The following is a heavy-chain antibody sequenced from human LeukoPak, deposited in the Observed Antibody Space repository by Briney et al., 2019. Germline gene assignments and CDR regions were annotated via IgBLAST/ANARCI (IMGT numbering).Heavy chain of an antibody. J-gene: IGHJ4*02. CDR1: GGTFSSCW. CDR3: LSYNWNLSLF. D-gene: IGHD1-20*01. CDR2: MNSDGSDT. V-gene: IGHV3-74*01. Sequence: PGGSLRLSCAASGGTFSSCWLWCVRQAPGKGLVWVSRMNSDGSDTRYADSVKGRFTISRDNARNTLYLQMNSLRAEDTAVYCWLSYNWNLSLFWGQGAVVTVSS.